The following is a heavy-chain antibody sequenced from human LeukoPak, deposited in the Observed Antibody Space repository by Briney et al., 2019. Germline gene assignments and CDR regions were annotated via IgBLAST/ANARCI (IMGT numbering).Heavy chain of an antibody. J-gene: IGHJ4*02. CDR2: MSPNSGDT. D-gene: IGHD7-27*01. CDR3: VRTPPNWGFDY. V-gene: IGHV1-8*01. CDR1: GFTFTSHD. Sequence: AASVKVSCKASGFTFTSHDYNWVRQATGQGLEWLGWMSPNSGDTGYAQKFQGRVTMTSDSSISTAYMELSSLRSEDTAIYYCVRTPPNWGFDYWGQGTLVTVSS.